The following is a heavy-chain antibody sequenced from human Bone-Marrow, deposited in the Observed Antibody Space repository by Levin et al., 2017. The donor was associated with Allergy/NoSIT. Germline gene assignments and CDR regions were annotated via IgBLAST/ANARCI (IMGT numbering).Heavy chain of an antibody. Sequence: GGSLRLSCAASGFTFSSYAMHWVRQAPGKGLEYVSAISSNGGSTYYANSVKGRFTISRDNSKNTLYLQMGSLRAEDMAVYYCAREGDYYGSGRGEFDYWGQGTLVTVSS. V-gene: IGHV3-64*01. D-gene: IGHD3-10*01. J-gene: IGHJ4*02. CDR1: GFTFSSYA. CDR2: ISSNGGST. CDR3: AREGDYYGSGRGEFDY.